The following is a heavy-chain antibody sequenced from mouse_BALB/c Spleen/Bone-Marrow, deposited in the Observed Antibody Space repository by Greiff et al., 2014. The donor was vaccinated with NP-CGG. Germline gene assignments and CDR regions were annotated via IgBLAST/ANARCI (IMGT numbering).Heavy chain of an antibody. D-gene: IGHD2-3*01. V-gene: IGHV1-54*01. J-gene: IGHJ2*01. Sequence: QVQLQQSGAELVRPGTSVKVSCKASGYAFTDYLMEWLKQRPGQGLEWIGVINPGSGSTNYNEKFKDKATLTADKSSSTAYMQLSSLTSDDSAVCFCARYDGYFDYWGQGTTLTVSS. CDR3: ARYDGYFDY. CDR2: INPGSGST. CDR1: GYAFTDYL.